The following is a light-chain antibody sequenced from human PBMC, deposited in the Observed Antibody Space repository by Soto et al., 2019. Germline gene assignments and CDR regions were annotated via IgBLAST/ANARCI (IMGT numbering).Light chain of an antibody. CDR1: QSISGY. V-gene: IGKV1-5*03. Sequence: DIPMTQSPSTLSASVGDRVTVTCRASQSISGYLAWYQQKPGKAPNLLIYKAFSLESGVPSRFSGSGSGTEFTLTISSLQPDDFATYYCQQYNSYPWTFGQGTKVEIK. CDR3: QQYNSYPWT. CDR2: KAF. J-gene: IGKJ1*01.